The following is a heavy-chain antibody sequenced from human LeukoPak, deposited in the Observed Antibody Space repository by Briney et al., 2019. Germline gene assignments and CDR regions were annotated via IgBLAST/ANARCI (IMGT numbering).Heavy chain of an antibody. J-gene: IGHJ6*03. V-gene: IGHV4-30-4*08. D-gene: IGHD3-10*01. CDR1: GGSISSGDYY. CDR3: ARVPNYYGSGYYYYMDV. Sequence: SETLSLTCTVSGGSISSGDYYWSWIRQPPGKGLEWIGYIYYSGSTYYNPSLKSRVTISVDTSKNQFSLKLSSVAAADTAVYYCARVPNYYGSGYYYYMDVWGKGTTVTVSS. CDR2: IYYSGST.